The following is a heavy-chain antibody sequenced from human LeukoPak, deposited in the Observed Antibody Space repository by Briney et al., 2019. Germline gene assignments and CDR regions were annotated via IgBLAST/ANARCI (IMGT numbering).Heavy chain of an antibody. CDR2: IIPIFGTA. D-gene: IGHD1-26*01. CDR1: GGTFSSYA. CDR3: ARAGGSDSLGGFDY. Sequence: SVKVSCKASGGTFSSYAISWVRQAPGQGLEWMRGIIPIFGTANYAQKFQGRVTITADESTSTAYMELSSLRSEDTAVYYCARAGGSDSLGGFDYWGQGTLVTVSS. V-gene: IGHV1-69*13. J-gene: IGHJ4*02.